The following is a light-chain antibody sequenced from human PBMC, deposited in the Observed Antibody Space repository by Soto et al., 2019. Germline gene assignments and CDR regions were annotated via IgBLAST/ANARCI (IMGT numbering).Light chain of an antibody. V-gene: IGKV1-9*01. CDR1: QGTSSD. CDR2: SAS. Sequence: IQLTQSRCSLSASVGDRVTITCRASQGTSSDLAWYQQKPGKAPKLLIYSASTLHNGVPSRFSGSGSGTDFTLTISGLQPEDFATYYGQQLNSYPVTFGQVTRLEIK. CDR3: QQLNSYPVT. J-gene: IGKJ5*01.